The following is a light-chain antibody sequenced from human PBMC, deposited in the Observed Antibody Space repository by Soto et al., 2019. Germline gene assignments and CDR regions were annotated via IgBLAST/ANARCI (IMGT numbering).Light chain of an antibody. CDR3: CSYTSSNTLV. CDR2: DVN. CDR1: SSDVGRYNY. J-gene: IGLJ2*01. V-gene: IGLV2-14*01. Sequence: QSALTQPASVSGSPGQSITISCTGTSSDVGRYNYVSWYQQHPGKAPKLMIYDVNNRPSGVSNRFSGSKSGNTASLTISGLQAEDEADYYCCSYTSSNTLVFGGGTQLTLL.